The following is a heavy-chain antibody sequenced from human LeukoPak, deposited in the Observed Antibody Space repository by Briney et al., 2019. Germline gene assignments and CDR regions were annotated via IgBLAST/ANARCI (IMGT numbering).Heavy chain of an antibody. CDR1: GYSITTGYY. J-gene: IGHJ4*02. D-gene: IGHD3-22*01. Sequence: SETLSLTCAVSGYSITTGYYWGWIRQPPEKGLEWIGSIHHSGSTYNNPSLKSRISISVDTSKNQFSVKVYSVTAADTAVYHCARHTGDNYDSSGHFDYWGQGNLVTVSS. V-gene: IGHV4-38-2*01. CDR3: ARHTGDNYDSSGHFDY. CDR2: IHHSGST.